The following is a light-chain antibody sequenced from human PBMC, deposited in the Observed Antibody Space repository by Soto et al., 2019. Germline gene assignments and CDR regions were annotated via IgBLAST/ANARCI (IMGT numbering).Light chain of an antibody. CDR1: SSNIGSNY. CDR3: AAWDDSLSGLYV. Sequence: QSVLTQPPSASGAPGQRVTISCSGSSSNIGSNYVYWYQQLPGTAPKLLIQSNNQRPSGVPDRFSGAKSGTSASLGINGLRSDDEADYYCAAWDDSLSGLYVFGTGTKLTVL. V-gene: IGLV1-47*02. CDR2: SNN. J-gene: IGLJ1*01.